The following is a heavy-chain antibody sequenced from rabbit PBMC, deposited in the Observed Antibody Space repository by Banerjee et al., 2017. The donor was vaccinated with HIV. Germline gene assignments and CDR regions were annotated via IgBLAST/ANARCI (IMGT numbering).Heavy chain of an antibody. J-gene: IGHJ4*01. Sequence: QEQLEESGGDLVKPEGSLTLTCTASGFSFSSYWMSWVRQAPGKGLEWIGCIYTGSSGDTYYASWAKGRFTISKTSSTTVTLQMTSLTAADTATYFCARDLAGVIGWNFNLWGQGTLVTVS. D-gene: IGHD4-1*01. CDR1: GFSFSSYW. CDR3: ARDLAGVIGWNFNL. CDR2: IYTGSSGDT. V-gene: IGHV1S45*01.